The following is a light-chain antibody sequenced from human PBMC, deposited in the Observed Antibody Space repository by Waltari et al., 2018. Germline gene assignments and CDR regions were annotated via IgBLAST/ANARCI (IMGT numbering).Light chain of an antibody. Sequence: DIQMTQSPSTLSASVGDRVTITCRASQSISGWLAWYQQKPGKAPKLLIYEASSLESGGPSRFSGSGSGTEFTLTVSSLQPDDFATYYCLQYDSYSYTFGQGTKLEIK. J-gene: IGKJ2*01. CDR1: QSISGW. CDR2: EAS. V-gene: IGKV1-5*03. CDR3: LQYDSYSYT.